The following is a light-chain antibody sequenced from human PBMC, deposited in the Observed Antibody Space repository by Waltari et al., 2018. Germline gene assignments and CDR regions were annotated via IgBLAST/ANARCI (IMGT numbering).Light chain of an antibody. CDR1: QRVDSTY. J-gene: IGKJ2*01. Sequence: DIVLTQSPGTLSLSPGERATLSCRASQRVDSTYLAWYQQKPGQAPRLLIYGAYSRATGIPDRFSGSGSGTDFTLTISRLEPEDFAMYYCQQYRNSPGYTFGQGTKQEIK. CDR2: GAY. CDR3: QQYRNSPGYT. V-gene: IGKV3-20*01.